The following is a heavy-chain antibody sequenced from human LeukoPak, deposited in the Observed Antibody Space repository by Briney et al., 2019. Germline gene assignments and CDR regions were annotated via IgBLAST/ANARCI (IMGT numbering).Heavy chain of an antibody. CDR1: GGSISSYY. V-gene: IGHV4-59*01. CDR2: IYYSGST. CDR3: ARSSSGFSLHDY. Sequence: PSETLSLTCTVSGGSISSYYWSWIRQPPGKGLEWIGYIYYSGSTNYNPSLKSRVTISVDTSKNQFSLKLSSVTAADTAVYYCARSSSGFSLHDYWGRGTLVTVSS. J-gene: IGHJ4*02. D-gene: IGHD6-19*01.